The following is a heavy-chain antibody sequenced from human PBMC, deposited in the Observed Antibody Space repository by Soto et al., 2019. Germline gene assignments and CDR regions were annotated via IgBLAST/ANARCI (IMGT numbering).Heavy chain of an antibody. J-gene: IGHJ6*02. Sequence: ASVKVSCKASGYTFTSYYMHWVRQAPGQGLERMGIINPSGGSTSYAQKFQGRVTMTRDTSTSTVYMELSSLRSEDTAVYYCARDSRYYDSSGHNPTSMDVWGQGTTVTVSS. CDR1: GYTFTSYY. CDR2: INPSGGST. D-gene: IGHD3-22*01. CDR3: ARDSRYYDSSGHNPTSMDV. V-gene: IGHV1-46*01.